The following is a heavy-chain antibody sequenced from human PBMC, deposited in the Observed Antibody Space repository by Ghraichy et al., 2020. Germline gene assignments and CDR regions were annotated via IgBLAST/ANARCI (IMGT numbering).Heavy chain of an antibody. V-gene: IGHV1-69*06. J-gene: IGHJ6*02. CDR1: GGTFSSYA. CDR2: IIPIFGTA. Sequence: SVKVSCKASGGTFSSYAISWVRQAPGQGLECMGGIIPIFGTANYAQKFQGRVTITADKSTSTAYMELSSLRSEDTAVYYCARVMGDIVVVPAGLWEDYYYYGMDVWGQGTTVTVSS. CDR3: ARVMGDIVVVPAGLWEDYYYYGMDV. D-gene: IGHD2-2*01.